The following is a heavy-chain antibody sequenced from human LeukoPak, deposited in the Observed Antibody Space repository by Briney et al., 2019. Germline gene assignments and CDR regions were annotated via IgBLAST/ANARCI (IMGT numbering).Heavy chain of an antibody. V-gene: IGHV4-59*08. CDR3: ARHRGASFDN. CDR2: IYYTGST. Sequence: SETLSLTCSVSNVSVSGCYWCWIRQPPGKGLELIGYIYYTGSTHFSPSLETRLTISLDASKIQFSLRLTSVTAADTAVYYCARHRGASFDNWGQGTLVTVSS. CDR1: NVSVSGCY. D-gene: IGHD3-10*01. J-gene: IGHJ4*02.